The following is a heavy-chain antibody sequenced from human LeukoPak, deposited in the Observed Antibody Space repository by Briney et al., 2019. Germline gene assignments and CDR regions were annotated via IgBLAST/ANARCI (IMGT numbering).Heavy chain of an antibody. Sequence: ASVKVSCKASGYTFTSYAMHWVRQAPGQRLEWMGWINAGNGNTKYSQEFQGRVTITRDTSASTAYMGLSSLRSEDMAVYYCASRSSGWYFENWGQGTLVTVSS. V-gene: IGHV1-3*03. J-gene: IGHJ4*02. D-gene: IGHD6-19*01. CDR2: INAGNGNT. CDR1: GYTFTSYA. CDR3: ASRSSGWYFEN.